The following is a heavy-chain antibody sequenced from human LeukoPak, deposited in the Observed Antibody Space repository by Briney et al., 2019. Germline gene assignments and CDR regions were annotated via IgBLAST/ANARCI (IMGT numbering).Heavy chain of an antibody. CDR1: GFTFSSYS. V-gene: IGHV3-21*01. J-gene: IGHJ4*02. Sequence: GGSLRLSRAASGFTFSSYSMNWVRQAPGKGLEWVSSISSNSSYIYYADSMKGRFTISRDNAKNSLYLQMNSLRAEDTAVYYCAREDPSIAARPIDYWGQGTLVTVSS. CDR2: ISSNSSYI. CDR3: AREDPSIAARPIDY. D-gene: IGHD6-6*01.